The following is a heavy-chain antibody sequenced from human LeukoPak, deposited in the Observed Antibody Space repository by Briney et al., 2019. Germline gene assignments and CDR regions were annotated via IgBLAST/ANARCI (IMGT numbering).Heavy chain of an antibody. V-gene: IGHV3-33*01. CDR1: GFIFSNYG. CDR3: AREWGRIAVAGGPGY. Sequence: GESLSLSCEASGFIFSNYGMHWVRQAPGKGLEWVALIWYDGQTKFYADSVKGRFTISRDNSGNTLFLHMTSLRVEDTAVYYCAREWGRIAVAGGPGYWGQGALVTVSS. CDR2: IWYDGQTK. J-gene: IGHJ4*02. D-gene: IGHD6-19*01.